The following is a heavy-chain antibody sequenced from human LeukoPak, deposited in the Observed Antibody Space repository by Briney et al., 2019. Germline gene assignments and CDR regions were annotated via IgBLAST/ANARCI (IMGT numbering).Heavy chain of an antibody. V-gene: IGHV1-46*01. Sequence: ASVKLSCKSSGYTFTSYYMHWVRQAPGQGLEWMGLINPTGGSTGYAQKFQGRVTMTRDMSTSTDYMELSRLRSEDTAIYYCARDNSVGDNAWWFDPWGQGTLVSVSS. CDR3: ARDNSVGDNAWWFDP. CDR1: GYTFTSYY. D-gene: IGHD1-26*01. CDR2: INPTGGST. J-gene: IGHJ5*02.